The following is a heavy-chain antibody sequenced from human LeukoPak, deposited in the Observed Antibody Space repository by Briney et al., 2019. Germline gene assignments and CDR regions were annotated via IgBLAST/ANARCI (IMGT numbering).Heavy chain of an antibody. D-gene: IGHD1-26*01. Sequence: PGGSLRLSCAASAFTFGSFVMHWVRQAPGKGLEWVAVISYDGDNKYYADSVKGRFTISRDNSKNTLYLQMNSLRPEDTAVYYCERGGTHYYYYYAMDVWGQGTTVTVSS. V-gene: IGHV3-30-3*01. J-gene: IGHJ6*02. CDR1: AFTFGSFV. CDR2: ISYDGDNK. CDR3: ERGGTHYYYYYAMDV.